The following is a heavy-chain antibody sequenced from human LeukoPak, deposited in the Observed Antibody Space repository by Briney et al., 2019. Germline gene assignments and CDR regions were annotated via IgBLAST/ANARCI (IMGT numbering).Heavy chain of an antibody. Sequence: PGGSLRLSCAASGFTFDDYAMHWVRQAPGRGLEWVSGISWNSGSIDYADSVKGRFTISRDNAKNSLYLQMNSLRPEDMAFYYCAKGTGRYWTFFDYWGQGTLVTVSS. D-gene: IGHD1-26*01. J-gene: IGHJ4*02. CDR3: AKGTGRYWTFFDY. V-gene: IGHV3-9*03. CDR1: GFTFDDYA. CDR2: ISWNSGSI.